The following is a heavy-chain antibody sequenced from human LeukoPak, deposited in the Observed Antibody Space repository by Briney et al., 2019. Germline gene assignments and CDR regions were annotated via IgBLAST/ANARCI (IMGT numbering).Heavy chain of an antibody. CDR2: IYYSGST. D-gene: IGHD2-2*01. Sequence: SETLSLTCTVSGGSISSHYWSWIRQPPGKGLEWIGYIYYSGSTNYNPSLKSRVTISVDTSKNQFSLKLSSVTAADTAVYYCARGGGRYCSSTSCPDALDIWGQGTMVTVSS. CDR1: GGSISSHY. V-gene: IGHV4-59*11. J-gene: IGHJ3*02. CDR3: ARGGGRYCSSTSCPDALDI.